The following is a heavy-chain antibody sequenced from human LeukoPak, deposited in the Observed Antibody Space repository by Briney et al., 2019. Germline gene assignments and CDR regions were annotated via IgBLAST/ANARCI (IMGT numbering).Heavy chain of an antibody. Sequence: SETLSLTCTVSGGSISSYYWSWIRQPPGKGLEWIGYIYYSGSTNYNPSLKSRVTISVDTSKNQFSLKLSSVTAADTAVYYCARGVAVAGFPRGAFDIWGQGTMVTVSS. J-gene: IGHJ3*02. CDR3: ARGVAVAGFPRGAFDI. V-gene: IGHV4-59*01. CDR1: GGSISSYY. CDR2: IYYSGST. D-gene: IGHD6-19*01.